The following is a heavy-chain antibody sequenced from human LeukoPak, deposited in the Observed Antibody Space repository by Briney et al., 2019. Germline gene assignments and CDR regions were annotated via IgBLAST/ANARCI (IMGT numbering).Heavy chain of an antibody. V-gene: IGHV4-39*01. CDR1: GGSISSSSYY. Sequence: PSGTLSLTCAVSGGSISSSSYYWGWIRQPPGKGLEWIRMRHYSRKTYYNASLKSRVTISVDTSKNQFSLKLSSVTAADTADYYCASLPIYSSGWQAEYWGQGTLVTVSS. CDR2: RHYSRKT. D-gene: IGHD6-19*01. CDR3: ASLPIYSSGWQAEY. J-gene: IGHJ4*02.